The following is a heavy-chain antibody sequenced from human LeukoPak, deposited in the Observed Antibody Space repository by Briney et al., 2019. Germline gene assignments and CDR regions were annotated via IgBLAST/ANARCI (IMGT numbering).Heavy chain of an antibody. D-gene: IGHD3-10*01. CDR3: ARQVRVLWFGEFDY. CDR1: GGSISSSSYY. CDR2: IYYSGST. V-gene: IGHV4-39*01. J-gene: IGHJ4*02. Sequence: SETLSLTCTVSGGSISSSSYYWGWIRQPPGKGLEWIGSIYYSGSTYYNPSLKSRVTISVDTSKNQFSLKLSSVTAADTAVYYCARQVRVLWFGEFDYWGQGTLVTVSS.